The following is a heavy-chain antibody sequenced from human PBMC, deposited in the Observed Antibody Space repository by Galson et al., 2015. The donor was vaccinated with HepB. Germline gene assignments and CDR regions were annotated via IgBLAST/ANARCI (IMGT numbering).Heavy chain of an antibody. CDR2: IFSGGQT. CDR3: ANGYDYIWGRYRSARDY. J-gene: IGHJ4*02. D-gene: IGHD3-16*02. CDR1: GFSVNSYY. V-gene: IGHV3-53*01. Sequence: LRLSCAASGFSVNSYYMAWVRQAPGKGLDWVSVIFSGGQTYYRDSVKGRFTVSKDISKNTLYLQMNSLRAEDTAVYYCANGYDYIWGRYRSARDYWGQETLVTVSS.